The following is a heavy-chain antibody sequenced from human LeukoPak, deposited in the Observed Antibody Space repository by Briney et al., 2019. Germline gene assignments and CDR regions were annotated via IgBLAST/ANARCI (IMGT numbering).Heavy chain of an antibody. CDR1: GGSISSYY. CDR3: AREGSRDGYNCFDY. D-gene: IGHD5-24*01. J-gene: IGHJ4*02. Sequence: SETLSLTCTVSGGSISSYYWNWIRQPAGKGLELIGRIYTTGSTNYNPSLKSRVTMSVDTSKNQFSLKLSSVTAADTAVYYCAREGSRDGYNCFDYWGQGTLVTVSS. V-gene: IGHV4-4*07. CDR2: IYTTGST.